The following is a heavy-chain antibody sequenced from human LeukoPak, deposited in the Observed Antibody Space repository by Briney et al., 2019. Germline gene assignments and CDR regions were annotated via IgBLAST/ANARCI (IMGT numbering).Heavy chain of an antibody. Sequence: IPSETLSLTCAVYGGSFSGYYWSWIRQPPGKGLEWIGEINHSGSTNYNPSLKSRVTISVDTSKNQFSLKLSSVTAADTAVYYCARRSPRLRSSIDYWGQGTLVTVSS. D-gene: IGHD3-3*01. CDR2: INHSGST. CDR1: GGSFSGYY. J-gene: IGHJ4*02. V-gene: IGHV4-34*01. CDR3: ARRSPRLRSSIDY.